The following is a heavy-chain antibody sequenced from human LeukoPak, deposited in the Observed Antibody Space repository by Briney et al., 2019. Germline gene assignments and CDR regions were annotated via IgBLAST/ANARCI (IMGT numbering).Heavy chain of an antibody. Sequence: GGSLRLSCAASGFTFSSYSMNWVRQAPGKGLEWVSSISSSSSYIYYADSVKGRFTISRDNSKNTLYLQMNSLRAEDTAVYYCAKDSRRGYSYGYTYYYYMDVWGKGTTVTISS. CDR1: GFTFSSYS. CDR3: AKDSRRGYSYGYTYYYYMDV. CDR2: ISSSSSYI. V-gene: IGHV3-21*01. D-gene: IGHD5-18*01. J-gene: IGHJ6*03.